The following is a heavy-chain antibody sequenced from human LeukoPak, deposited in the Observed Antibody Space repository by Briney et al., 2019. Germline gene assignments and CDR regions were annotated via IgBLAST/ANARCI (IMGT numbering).Heavy chain of an antibody. J-gene: IGHJ5*02. CDR1: GGSFSGYY. D-gene: IGHD6-19*01. Sequence: SETLSLTRAVYGGSFSGYYWSWIRQPPGKGLEWIGEINHSGSTNYNPSLKSRVTISVDTSKNQFSLRLSSVTAADTAVYYCAGRSGRIDPWGQGALVTVSS. V-gene: IGHV4-34*01. CDR3: AGRSGRIDP. CDR2: INHSGST.